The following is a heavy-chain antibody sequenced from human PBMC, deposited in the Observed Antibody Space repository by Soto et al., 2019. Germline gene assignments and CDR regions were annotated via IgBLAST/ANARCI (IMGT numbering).Heavy chain of an antibody. CDR2: IVVGSGNT. Sequence: GASVKVSCKASGFTFTSSAVQWVRQARGQRLEWIGWIVVGSGNTNYAQKFQERVTITRDMSTSTAYMELSSLRSEDTAVYYCAADPSIAARAITRSPDYWGQGTLVTVSS. J-gene: IGHJ4*02. CDR3: AADPSIAARAITRSPDY. V-gene: IGHV1-58*01. D-gene: IGHD6-6*01. CDR1: GFTFTSSA.